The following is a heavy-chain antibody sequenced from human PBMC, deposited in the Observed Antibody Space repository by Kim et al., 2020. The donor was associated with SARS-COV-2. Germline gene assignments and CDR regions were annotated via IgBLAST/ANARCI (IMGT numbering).Heavy chain of an antibody. CDR1: GFTFSSYG. Sequence: GGSLRLSCAASGFTFSSYGMHWVRQAPGKGLEWVAVISYDGSNKYYADSVKGRFTISRDNSKNTLYLQMNRLRAEDTAVYYCAKAKDSSGLDYWGQGTLVTVSS. CDR2: ISYDGSNK. CDR3: AKAKDSSGLDY. V-gene: IGHV3-30*18. J-gene: IGHJ4*02. D-gene: IGHD3-22*01.